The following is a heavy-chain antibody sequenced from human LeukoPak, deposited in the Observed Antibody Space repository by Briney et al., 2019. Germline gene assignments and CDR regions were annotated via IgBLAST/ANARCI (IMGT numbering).Heavy chain of an antibody. CDR3: ARDRGGNMAQYDY. Sequence: GGSLRLSCAASGFTFSSYSMNWVRQAPGKGLEWVSSISSSSSYIYYADSVKGRFTISRDNAKSSLYLQMNSLRAEDTAVYYCARDRGGNMAQYDYWGQGTLVTVSS. CDR2: ISSSSSYI. D-gene: IGHD2/OR15-2a*01. V-gene: IGHV3-21*01. J-gene: IGHJ4*02. CDR1: GFTFSSYS.